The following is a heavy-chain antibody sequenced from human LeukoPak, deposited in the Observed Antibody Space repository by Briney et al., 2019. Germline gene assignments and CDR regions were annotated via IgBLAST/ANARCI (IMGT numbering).Heavy chain of an antibody. V-gene: IGHV3-74*01. Sequence: GGSLRLSCAASGFTFSIYCMHWVRQGPGKGPMWVSRICPDGTVTNYADSVKARFTISRDNARNTVYLQMNNLRAEDTAVYYCVRDFRSADYWGQGTLVTVSS. CDR1: GFTFSIYC. CDR3: VRDFRSADY. J-gene: IGHJ4*02. CDR2: ICPDGTVT.